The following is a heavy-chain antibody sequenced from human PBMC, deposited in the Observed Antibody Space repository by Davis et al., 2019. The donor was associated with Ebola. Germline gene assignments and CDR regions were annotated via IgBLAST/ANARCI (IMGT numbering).Heavy chain of an antibody. CDR1: GFTVSSNY. Sequence: GESLKISCAASGFTVSSNYMSWVRQAPGKGLEWVSVIYSGGSTYYADSVKGRFTISSHNSKNTLYLQMNSLRAEDTAVYYCAVGATPHGMDVWGQGTTVTVSS. V-gene: IGHV3-53*04. D-gene: IGHD1-26*01. J-gene: IGHJ6*02. CDR2: IYSGGST. CDR3: AVGATPHGMDV.